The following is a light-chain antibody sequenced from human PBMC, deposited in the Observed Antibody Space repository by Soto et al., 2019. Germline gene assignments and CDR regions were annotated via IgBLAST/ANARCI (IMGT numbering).Light chain of an antibody. Sequence: DIQMTQSPSSLSASVGDRVTITCRASQTMNNYLNWYQQKPGKVPKLLIYTTSRLQSGVPSRFSGSGSGTDFTLTISSLQPEDIAIYYCQQNYHTPLTFGGGTKVEIK. J-gene: IGKJ4*01. CDR1: QTMNNY. V-gene: IGKV1-39*01. CDR2: TTS. CDR3: QQNYHTPLT.